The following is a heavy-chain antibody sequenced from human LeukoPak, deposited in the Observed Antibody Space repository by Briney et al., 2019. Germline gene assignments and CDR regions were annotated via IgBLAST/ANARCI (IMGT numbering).Heavy chain of an antibody. CDR1: GGTLSGYA. J-gene: IGHJ6*02. V-gene: IGHV1-69*01. D-gene: IGHD5-24*01. CDR3: ARAKGARDGYNWGYYFYGMDV. CDR2: SIPNRGAA. Sequence: SVKVSCKASGGTLSGYAIHWVRQAPGQGLEWMGGSIPNRGAADYAQKFQGRVTISADESTTTAYLELSSLKFDDTAVYFCARAKGARDGYNWGYYFYGMDVWGQGTTVTVSS.